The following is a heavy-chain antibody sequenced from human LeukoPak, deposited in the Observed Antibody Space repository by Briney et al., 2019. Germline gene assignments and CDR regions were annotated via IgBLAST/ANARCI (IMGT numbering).Heavy chain of an antibody. J-gene: IGHJ3*02. CDR1: GYSFTTYW. CDR2: IYPGDSDT. Sequence: GESLKISCKASGYSFTTYWIGWVRQMPGKGLEWVGIIYPGDSDTRYSPSFQGQVTISADKSISTAYLQWSSLKASDTAMYYCAKYSSSYGFDIWGQGTMVTVSS. CDR3: AKYSSSYGFDI. V-gene: IGHV5-51*01. D-gene: IGHD6-13*01.